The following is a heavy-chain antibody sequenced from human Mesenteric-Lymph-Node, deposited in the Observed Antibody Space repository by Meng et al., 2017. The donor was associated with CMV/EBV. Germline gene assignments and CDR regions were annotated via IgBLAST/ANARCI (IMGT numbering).Heavy chain of an antibody. J-gene: IGHJ4*02. CDR1: GYTFTSYD. Sequence: ASVKVSCKASGYTFTSYDINWVRQATGQGLEWMGWMNPNSGNTGYAQKFQGRVTISRDNAKNSLFLQMDSLRADDTGLYYCARSQPLWFGEFNYWGQGTLVTVSS. CDR3: ARSQPLWFGEFNY. V-gene: IGHV1-8*02. D-gene: IGHD3-10*01. CDR2: MNPNSGNT.